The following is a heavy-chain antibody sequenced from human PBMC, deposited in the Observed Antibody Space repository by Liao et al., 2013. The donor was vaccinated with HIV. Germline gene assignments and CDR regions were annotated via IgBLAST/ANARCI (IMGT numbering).Heavy chain of an antibody. J-gene: IGHJ6*03. D-gene: IGHD2-2*01. CDR3: ARKSTYAHGFFNYYMDV. CDR1: GGSFSNSY. CDR2: INHSGSGSI. V-gene: IGHV4-34*01. Sequence: QVQLQQWGAGLLKPSETLSLTCGVYGGSFSNSYWSWIRQPPREGGVEWIGEINHSGSGSITYSPSVKNRLTIDADTSKNQFSLKLTSVTGADTALYYCARKSTYAHGFFNYYMDVWGQGTTVTVSS.